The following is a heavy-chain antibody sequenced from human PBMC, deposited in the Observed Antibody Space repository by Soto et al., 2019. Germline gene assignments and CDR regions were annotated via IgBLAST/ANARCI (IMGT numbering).Heavy chain of an antibody. CDR3: AVGGLRFLEWLSDNWFDP. CDR2: ISGSGGST. V-gene: IGHV3-23*01. Sequence: GGSQRLSCAASGFTCSSYAMSWVLQAPGKGLEWVSAISGSGGSTYYADSVKGRFTISRDNSKNTLYLQMNSLRAEDTAVYYCAVGGLRFLEWLSDNWFDPWGQGTLVTVSS. CDR1: GFTCSSYA. D-gene: IGHD3-3*01. J-gene: IGHJ5*02.